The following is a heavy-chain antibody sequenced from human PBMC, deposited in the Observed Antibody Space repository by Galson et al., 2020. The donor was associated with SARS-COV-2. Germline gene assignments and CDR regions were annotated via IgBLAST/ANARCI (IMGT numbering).Heavy chain of an antibody. V-gene: IGHV4-38-2*01. J-gene: IGHJ2*01. CDR1: GYSISTTNY. CDR2: IYPSGST. CDR3: ARQGVNMIVLVTVPGWFFDL. Sequence: SETLSLTCAVSGYSISTTNYWGWVRQPPGKGLEWLGSIYPSGSTYYNPSLKSRVTISLDTSRNQFSLTLHSVTAADTALYYCARQGVNMIVLVTVPGWFFDLWGRGTLVSVSS. D-gene: IGHD3-22*01.